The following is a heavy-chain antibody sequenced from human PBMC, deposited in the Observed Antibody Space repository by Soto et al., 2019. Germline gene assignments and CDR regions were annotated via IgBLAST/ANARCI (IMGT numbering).Heavy chain of an antibody. D-gene: IGHD3-3*01. Sequence: PGESLKLSCKASGYSFTSYWIGWVRQMPGKGLEWMGIIYPGDSDTRYSPSFQGQVTISADNDISTAYLQWSSLKASETAMYYCATTYYGFWRGPPNVGMDVWGQGTTVTVPS. J-gene: IGHJ6*01. V-gene: IGHV5-51*01. CDR1: GYSFTSYW. CDR3: ATTYYGFWRGPPNVGMDV. CDR2: IYPGDSDT.